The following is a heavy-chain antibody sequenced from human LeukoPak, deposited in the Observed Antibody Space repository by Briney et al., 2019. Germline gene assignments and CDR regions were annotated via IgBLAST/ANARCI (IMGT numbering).Heavy chain of an antibody. D-gene: IGHD3/OR15-3a*01. J-gene: IGHJ3*02. V-gene: IGHV3-48*03. Sequence: GGSLRLSCAASGFTFSSYEMNWVRQAPGKGLEWVSYISSSGSTIYYADSVKGRFTISRDNAKNSLYLQMNSPRAEDTAVYYCAREDRTGSGTAFDIWGQGTMVTVSS. CDR1: GFTFSSYE. CDR2: ISSSGSTI. CDR3: AREDRTGSGTAFDI.